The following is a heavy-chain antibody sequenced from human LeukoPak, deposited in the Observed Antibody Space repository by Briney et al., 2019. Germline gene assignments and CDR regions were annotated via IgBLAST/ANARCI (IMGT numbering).Heavy chain of an antibody. J-gene: IGHJ4*02. V-gene: IGHV3-23*01. Sequence: GGSLRLSCAASGFSFSSYAMSWVRQAPGKGLEWVSAISGSGRNTYYADSVKGRFTISRDNSKNTLYPQMNSLRADDTALYYCARCIATTVAGYYFDYWGQGTPVTVSS. CDR1: GFSFSSYA. CDR3: ARCIATTVAGYYFDY. CDR2: ISGSGRNT. D-gene: IGHD6-19*01.